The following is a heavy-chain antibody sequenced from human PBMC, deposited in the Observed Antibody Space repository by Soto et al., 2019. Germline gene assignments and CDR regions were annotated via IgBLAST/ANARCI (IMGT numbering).Heavy chain of an antibody. D-gene: IGHD6-13*01. V-gene: IGHV1-69*13. Sequence: ASLKVSCKASGGTFSSYAISWVRQAPGQGLEWMGGIIPIFGTANYAQKFQGRVTITADESTSTAYMELSSLRSEDTAVYYCARDRLRGSWKGVYFDYWGQGTLVTVSS. CDR3: ARDRLRGSWKGVYFDY. J-gene: IGHJ4*02. CDR1: GGTFSSYA. CDR2: IIPIFGTA.